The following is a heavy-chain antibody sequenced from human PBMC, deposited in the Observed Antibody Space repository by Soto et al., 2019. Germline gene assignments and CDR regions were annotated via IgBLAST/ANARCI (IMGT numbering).Heavy chain of an antibody. CDR2: INTDNGDT. Sequence: ASVKVSCKASGYTFSIYGMHWVRQAPGQRLEWMGWINTDNGDTQYSQKFKGRVTITRDTSANTAYMELSSLTSEDTAVYYCAEGKTKTFLVLDYWGPGALVTVSS. D-gene: IGHD1-7*01. CDR1: GYTFSIYG. CDR3: AEGKTKTFLVLDY. V-gene: IGHV1-3*04. J-gene: IGHJ4*02.